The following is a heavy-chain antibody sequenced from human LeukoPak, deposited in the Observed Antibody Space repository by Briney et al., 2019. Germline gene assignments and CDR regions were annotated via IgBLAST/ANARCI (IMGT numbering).Heavy chain of an antibody. CDR3: ASQYARFTYYYMDV. V-gene: IGHV3-11*01. Sequence: PGGSLRLSCAASGFTFSDYYMSWIRQAPGKGLEWVSYISSSGSTIYYADSVKGRFTISRDNAKNSLYLQMNSLRAEDTAVYYCASQYARFTYYYMDVWGKGTTVTVSS. J-gene: IGHJ6*03. CDR1: GFTFSDYY. D-gene: IGHD2-2*01. CDR2: ISSSGSTI.